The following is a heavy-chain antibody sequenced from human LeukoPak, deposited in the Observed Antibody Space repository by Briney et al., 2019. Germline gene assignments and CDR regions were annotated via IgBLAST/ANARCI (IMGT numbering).Heavy chain of an antibody. J-gene: IGHJ5*02. Sequence: TGGSLRLSCAASGLTVSNYYMSWVRKAPGKGLEWVSVIYSGGDTYYADSVKGRFTLSRDASRNTLFLQMSSLRAEDTAVYYCTRDPDAWGQGTLVTVSS. CDR2: IYSGGDT. CDR1: GLTVSNYY. V-gene: IGHV3-66*01. CDR3: TRDPDA.